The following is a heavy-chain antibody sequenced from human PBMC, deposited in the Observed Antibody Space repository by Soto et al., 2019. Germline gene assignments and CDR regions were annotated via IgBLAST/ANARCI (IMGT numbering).Heavy chain of an antibody. CDR1: GGSISSSSYY. Sequence: SETLSLTCTVSGGSISSSSYYWGWIRQPPGKGLEWIGSIYYSGSTYYNPSLKSRVTISVDTSKNQFSLKLSSVTAADTAVYYCARHNYGDYGGEDFDYWGQGTLVTVSS. D-gene: IGHD4-17*01. J-gene: IGHJ4*02. CDR3: ARHNYGDYGGEDFDY. V-gene: IGHV4-39*01. CDR2: IYYSGST.